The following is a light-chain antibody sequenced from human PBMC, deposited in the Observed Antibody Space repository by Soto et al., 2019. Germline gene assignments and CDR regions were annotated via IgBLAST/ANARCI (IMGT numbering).Light chain of an antibody. CDR3: SSYTSSSTRV. V-gene: IGLV2-14*03. Sequence: QCVLTQPASVSGSPGRSITITCTGTSSDVGAYDFVSWYQQHPDKAPKLMIYEVSNRLSGVSNRFSGSKSVNTATLTISGLQAEDEADYYCSSYTSSSTRVFGTGTKVTVL. CDR2: EVS. CDR1: SSDVGAYDF. J-gene: IGLJ1*01.